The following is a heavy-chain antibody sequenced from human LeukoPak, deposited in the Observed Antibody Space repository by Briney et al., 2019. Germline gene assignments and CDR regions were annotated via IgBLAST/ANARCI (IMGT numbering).Heavy chain of an antibody. J-gene: IGHJ4*02. CDR1: GFTFSTYA. Sequence: GGSLRLSCAVSGFTFSTYAMSWVRLAPGKGLEWVSAISSSGGSTYYADSVKGRFTISRDNSKNTLYLQMNILRAEDTAVYHCAKHSGGYSYSFHLDCRGQGTLVTVST. V-gene: IGHV3-23*01. CDR3: AKHSGGYSYSFHLDC. CDR2: ISSSGGST. D-gene: IGHD5-18*01.